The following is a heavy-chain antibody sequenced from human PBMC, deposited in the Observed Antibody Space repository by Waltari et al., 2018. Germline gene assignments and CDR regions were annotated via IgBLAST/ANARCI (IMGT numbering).Heavy chain of an antibody. D-gene: IGHD4-17*01. J-gene: IGHJ4*02. CDR2: IYYSGST. CDR1: GGSISSSSYY. Sequence: QLQLQESGPGLVKPSETLSLTCTVSGGSISSSSYYWGWLRQPPGKGLEWIGSIYYSGSTYYNPSLKSRVTISVDTSKNQFSLKLSSVTAADTAVYYCARGAVTTGFFDYWGQGTLVTVSS. CDR3: ARGAVTTGFFDY. V-gene: IGHV4-39*07.